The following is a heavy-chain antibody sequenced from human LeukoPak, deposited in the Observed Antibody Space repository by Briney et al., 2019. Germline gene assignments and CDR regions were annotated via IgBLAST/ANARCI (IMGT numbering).Heavy chain of an antibody. J-gene: IGHJ3*02. CDR3: ARRVTFGGTIVAAFDI. CDR1: GYSFTNYW. V-gene: IGHV5-51*01. CDR2: IYPGDFDT. D-gene: IGHD3-16*02. Sequence: GESLKISCKGSGYSFTNYWIGWVRLMPGKGLEWMGIIYPGDFDTRYSPSFQGQVTISADKSISTAYLQWSSLKASDTAIYYCARRVTFGGTIVAAFDIWGQGTMVTVSS.